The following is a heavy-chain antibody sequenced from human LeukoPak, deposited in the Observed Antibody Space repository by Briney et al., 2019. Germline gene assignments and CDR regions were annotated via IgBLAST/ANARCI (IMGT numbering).Heavy chain of an antibody. CDR3: ARVGNYDILTGYPRDGMDV. D-gene: IGHD3-9*01. V-gene: IGHV4-30-4*01. CDR1: GGSISSGDYY. Sequence: PSQTLSLTCTVSGGSISSGDYYWSWIRQPPGKGLEWIGYIYYSGSTYYNPSLKSRVTISVDTSKNQFSLKLSSVTAADTAVYYCARVGNYDILTGYPRDGMDVWGRGTTVTVSS. J-gene: IGHJ6*02. CDR2: IYYSGST.